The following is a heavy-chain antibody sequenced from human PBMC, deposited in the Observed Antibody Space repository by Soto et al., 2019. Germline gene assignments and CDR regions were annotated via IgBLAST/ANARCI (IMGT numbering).Heavy chain of an antibody. D-gene: IGHD2-15*01. Sequence: GGSLRLSCAASGFTFSSYSMNWVRQAPGKGLEWVSYISSSSSTIYYADSVKGRFTISRDNAKNSLYLQMNSLRAEDTAVYYCAREGPYSGSGGSCYSCEQVYWGQGTLVTVSS. V-gene: IGHV3-48*01. CDR3: AREGPYSGSGGSCYSCEQVY. J-gene: IGHJ4*02. CDR2: ISSSSSTI. CDR1: GFTFSSYS.